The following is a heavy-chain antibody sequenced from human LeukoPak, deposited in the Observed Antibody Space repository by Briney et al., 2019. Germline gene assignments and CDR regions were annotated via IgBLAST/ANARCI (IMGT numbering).Heavy chain of an antibody. Sequence: SETLSLTCTVSGGSISSYFWSWIRQPPGKGLEWIGYIYYTGSTNYNPSLKSRVTISVDTSKNQFSLKLSSVTAADTAVYYCARVCQEGSRASCFDYWGQGTLVTAS. CDR3: ARVCQEGSRASCFDY. D-gene: IGHD2-2*01. CDR1: GGSISSYF. CDR2: IYYTGST. V-gene: IGHV4-59*01. J-gene: IGHJ4*02.